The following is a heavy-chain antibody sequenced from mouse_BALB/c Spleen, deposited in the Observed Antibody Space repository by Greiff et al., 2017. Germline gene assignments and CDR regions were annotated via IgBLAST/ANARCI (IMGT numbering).Heavy chain of an antibody. CDR3: ARDPFITTVVDY. D-gene: IGHD1-1*01. Sequence: EVMLVESGGGLVKPGGSLKLSCAASGFTFSDYYMYWVRQTPEKRLEWVATISDGGSYTYYPDSVKGRFTISRDNAKNNLYLQMSSLKSEDTAMYYCARDPFITTVVDYWGQGTSVTVSS. J-gene: IGHJ4*01. CDR2: ISDGGSYT. CDR1: GFTFSDYY. V-gene: IGHV5-4*02.